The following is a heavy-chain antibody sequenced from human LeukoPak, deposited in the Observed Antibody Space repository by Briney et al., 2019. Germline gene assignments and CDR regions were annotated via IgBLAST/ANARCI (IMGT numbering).Heavy chain of an antibody. Sequence: GGSLRLSCAASGFTFSGHGMRWVRQAPGKGLEWVSAISGSGDIAYYADSVKGRFTISRDNSKNTLYLQMNSLRAEDTAVYYCATEWFGELLQTFDYWGQGTLVTVSS. J-gene: IGHJ4*02. CDR1: GFTFSGHG. CDR3: ATEWFGELLQTFDY. V-gene: IGHV3-23*01. D-gene: IGHD3-10*01. CDR2: ISGSGDIA.